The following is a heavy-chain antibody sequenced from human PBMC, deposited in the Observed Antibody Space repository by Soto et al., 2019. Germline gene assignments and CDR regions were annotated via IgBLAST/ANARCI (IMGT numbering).Heavy chain of an antibody. CDR2: IYSGGTT. V-gene: IGHV3-53*04. D-gene: IGHD1-7*01. CDR1: GFTVSSNY. Sequence: EVQLVESGGGLVQPGGSLRLSCAASGFTVSSNYMSWVRQAPGKGLECVSIIYSGGTTYYADSVKGRFTISRHNSKNTVYLQLNSLSAEDTAWYDCAGGQGGELYSCAFDIWGQGTVVTVSS. CDR3: AGGQGGELYSCAFDI. J-gene: IGHJ3*02.